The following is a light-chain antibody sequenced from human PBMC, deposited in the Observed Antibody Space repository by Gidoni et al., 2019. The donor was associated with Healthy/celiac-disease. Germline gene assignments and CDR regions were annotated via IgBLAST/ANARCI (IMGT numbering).Light chain of an antibody. V-gene: IGKV3-20*01. J-gene: IGKJ2*01. CDR1: HSVSSSY. Sequence: ELVFTQSPGPLSLSPGEKAPPTCSASHSVSSSYLAWYQQKPGQAPRLLIYGASSRATGIPDRFSGSGSGTDFTLTISRLEPEDFAVYYCQQYGSSPYTFGQXTKLEIK. CDR2: GAS. CDR3: QQYGSSPYT.